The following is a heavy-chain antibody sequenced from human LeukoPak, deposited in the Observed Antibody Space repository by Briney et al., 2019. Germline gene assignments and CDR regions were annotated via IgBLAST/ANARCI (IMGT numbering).Heavy chain of an antibody. Sequence: PSETLSLTCAVYGGSFSGYYWSWIRRPAGKGLEWSGEINHSGSTNYNPSLKSRVTISVDTSKNQFSLKLSPVTAADTAVYYCASVGYCSGGSCYYFDYWGQGTLVTVSS. D-gene: IGHD2-15*01. CDR3: ASVGYCSGGSCYYFDY. CDR1: GGSFSGYY. J-gene: IGHJ4*02. CDR2: INHSGST. V-gene: IGHV4-34*01.